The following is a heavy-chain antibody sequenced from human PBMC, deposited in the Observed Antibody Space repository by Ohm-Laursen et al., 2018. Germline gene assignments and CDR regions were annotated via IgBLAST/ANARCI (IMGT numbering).Heavy chain of an antibody. J-gene: IGHJ4*02. D-gene: IGHD1-26*01. CDR2: INISGT. CDR1: GGSLNSDY. Sequence: GTLSLTCSVSGGSLNSDYWSWIRQPAGKGLEWIGRINISGTNYNPSLKSRVTMSVDTSKNQFSLNLSSVTAADTAVYYCAGRGYWGQGTLVTVSS. V-gene: IGHV4-4*07. CDR3: AGRGY.